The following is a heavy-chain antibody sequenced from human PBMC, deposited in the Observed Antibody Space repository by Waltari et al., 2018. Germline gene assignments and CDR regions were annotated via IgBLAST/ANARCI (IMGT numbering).Heavy chain of an antibody. CDR3: ARLLGYCSGGSCLSYNWFDP. Sequence: QVQLQESGPGLVKPSETLSLTCTVSGGSISSHYWSWIRQPPGKGLEWIGYIYYSGSTNNNPSLKRRVTISVDTSKNQCSLKLSSVTAADTAVYYCARLLGYCSGGSCLSYNWFDPWGQGTLVTVSS. V-gene: IGHV4-59*11. D-gene: IGHD2-15*01. CDR1: GGSISSHY. CDR2: IYYSGST. J-gene: IGHJ5*02.